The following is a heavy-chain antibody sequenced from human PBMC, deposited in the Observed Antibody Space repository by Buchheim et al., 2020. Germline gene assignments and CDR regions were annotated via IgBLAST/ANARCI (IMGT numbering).Heavy chain of an antibody. V-gene: IGHV1-69*04. CDR1: GGTFSSYA. Sequence: QVQLVQSGAEVKKPGSSVKVSCKASGGTFSSYAISWVRQAPGQGLEWMGRIIPILGIANYAQKFQGRVTITAVKSTSTAYMELSSLRSEDTAVYYCCLIFVDYGGNYADYWGQGTL. D-gene: IGHD4-23*01. CDR3: CLIFVDYGGNYADY. J-gene: IGHJ4*02. CDR2: IIPILGIA.